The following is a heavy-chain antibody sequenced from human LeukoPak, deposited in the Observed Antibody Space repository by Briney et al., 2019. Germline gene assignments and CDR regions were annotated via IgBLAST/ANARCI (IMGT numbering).Heavy chain of an antibody. V-gene: IGHV3-23*01. CDR3: ARGGSYLSAFDI. D-gene: IGHD1-26*01. Sequence: PGGSLRLSCAASGFSFRTYGMSWARQAPGKRLEWVSGISGSGDNTHNADFVKGRFTISRDNSKNTLYLQMNSLRAEDTAVYYCARGGSYLSAFDIWGPGTMVTVSS. CDR1: GFSFRTYG. J-gene: IGHJ3*02. CDR2: ISGSGDNT.